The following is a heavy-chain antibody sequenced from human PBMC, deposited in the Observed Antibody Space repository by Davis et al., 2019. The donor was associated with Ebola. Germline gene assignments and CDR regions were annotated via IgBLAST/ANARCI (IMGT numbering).Heavy chain of an antibody. CDR3: AKDTSNIWFDV. J-gene: IGHJ3*01. CDR1: GFTFDAYA. Sequence: GGSLRLSCAASGFTFDAYAMHWVRQAPGKGLEWVSTLGLSADTYYADSVKGRFTISRDNSKNTLYLQMNSLRVEDTAMYYCAKDTSNIWFDVWGQGTLVTVSS. CDR2: LGLSADT. D-gene: IGHD1-26*01. V-gene: IGHV3-23*01.